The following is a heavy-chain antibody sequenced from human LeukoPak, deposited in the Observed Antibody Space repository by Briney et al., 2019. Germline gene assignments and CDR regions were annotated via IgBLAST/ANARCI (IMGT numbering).Heavy chain of an antibody. CDR3: ARRYCSGGTCYFFDY. V-gene: IGHV1-18*01. CDR1: GYTFTSCG. CDR2: ISAYNGNT. Sequence: ASVKVSCKASGYTFTSCGISWVRQAPGQGLEWMGWISAYNGNTNYAQKLQGRVTMTTDTSTSTAYMELRSLGSDDTAVYYCARRYCSGGTCYFFDYWGQGTLVTVSS. J-gene: IGHJ4*02. D-gene: IGHD2-15*01.